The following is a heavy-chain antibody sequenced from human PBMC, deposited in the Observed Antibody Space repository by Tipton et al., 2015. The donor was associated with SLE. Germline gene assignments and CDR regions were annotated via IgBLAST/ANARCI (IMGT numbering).Heavy chain of an antibody. J-gene: IGHJ4*02. CDR2: IDDSGST. CDR1: GESFSGYY. CDR3: ARRQWTSPRWGFFDN. D-gene: IGHD6-19*01. V-gene: IGHV4-34*10. Sequence: PGLVKPSETLSLSCAVYGESFSGYYWTWIRQPPGKGLEWIGEIDDSGSTNFNPSLKSRITMSVDTSKNQFSLNLNSMTASDTATYYCARRQWTSPRWGFFDNWGRGTLVTVSS.